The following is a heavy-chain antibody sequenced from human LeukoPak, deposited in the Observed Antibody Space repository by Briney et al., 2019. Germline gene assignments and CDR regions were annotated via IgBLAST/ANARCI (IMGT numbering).Heavy chain of an antibody. V-gene: IGHV4-31*03. J-gene: IGHJ6*04. CDR2: IYYSGST. CDR1: GGSISSGGYY. CDR3: ARVPIVVVPAAIGVVYYYYCMDV. D-gene: IGHD2-2*01. Sequence: PSETMSLTCTVSGGSISSGGYYWSWIRQHPGKGLEWIGYIYYSGSTYYNPSLKSRVTISVDTSKNQFSLKLSSVTAADTAVYYCARVPIVVVPAAIGVVYYYYCMDVWGKGTTVTVSS.